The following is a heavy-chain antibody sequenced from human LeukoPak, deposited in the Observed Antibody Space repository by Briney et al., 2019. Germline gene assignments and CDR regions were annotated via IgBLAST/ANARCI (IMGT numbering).Heavy chain of an antibody. J-gene: IGHJ4*02. V-gene: IGHV3-30*18. CDR3: AKDTTTVTASY. CDR2: ISYDGSNK. D-gene: IGHD4-17*01. CDR1: GFTFSSYG. Sequence: GGSLRLSCAASGFTFSSYGMHWARQAPGKGLEWVAVISYDGSNKYYADSVKGRFTISRDNSKNTLYLQMNSLRAEDTAVYYCAKDTTTVTASYWGQGTLVTVSS.